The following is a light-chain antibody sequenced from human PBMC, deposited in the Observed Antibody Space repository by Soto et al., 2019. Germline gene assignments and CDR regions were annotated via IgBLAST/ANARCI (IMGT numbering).Light chain of an antibody. Sequence: DIQMTQSPSSLSASVGDRVTITCQASQDITNYLNWYQQKPGTVPKLLIYATSNLQSGVPSRFSGRGFGTDFTLTISSLQPEDFATYYWQQSFTTPSFGQGTRLEIK. CDR3: QQSFTTPS. V-gene: IGKV1-39*01. CDR2: ATS. CDR1: QDITNY. J-gene: IGKJ5*01.